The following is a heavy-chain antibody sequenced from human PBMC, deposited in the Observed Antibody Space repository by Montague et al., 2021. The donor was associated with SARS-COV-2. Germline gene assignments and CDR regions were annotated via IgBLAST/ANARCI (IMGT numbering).Heavy chain of an antibody. CDR1: GFTFSSYA. CDR3: ARGTKGNYYYGMDV. Sequence: SLRLSCAASGFTFSSYAMHWVRQAPGKGLEWVAVISYDGSNKYYXDSVKGRLTISRDNSKNTLYLQMNSLRAEDTAVYYCARGTKGNYYYGMDVWGQGTTVTVSS. V-gene: IGHV3-30*04. D-gene: IGHD2-8*01. CDR2: ISYDGSNK. J-gene: IGHJ6*02.